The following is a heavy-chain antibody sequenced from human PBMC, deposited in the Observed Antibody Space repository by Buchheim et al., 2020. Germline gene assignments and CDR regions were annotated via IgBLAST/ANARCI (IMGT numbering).Heavy chain of an antibody. CDR2: IYPDDSQT. V-gene: IGHV5-51*01. J-gene: IGHJ5*02. CDR3: ARFSGSSLTQNRCDP. CDR1: GYSFFGYW. Sequence: VQLVQSGAEVKKPGESLKISCKGSGYSFFGYWIGWMRQMPGKGLEWVGIIYPDDSQTKYSPSFQGQAIISADKSIYTALLYWSSLRSSDTAMYYCARFSGSSLTQNRCDPWGQGTL. D-gene: IGHD6-6*01.